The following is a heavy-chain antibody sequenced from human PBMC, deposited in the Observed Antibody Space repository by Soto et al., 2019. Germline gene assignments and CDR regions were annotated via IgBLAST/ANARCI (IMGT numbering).Heavy chain of an antibody. CDR1: GLTFSSSA. CDR2: ISENGGSRGGT. J-gene: IGHJ3*02. CDR3: ASAKAVVVAALGI. V-gene: IGHV3-23*01. Sequence: LRLSCTASGLTFSSSAMSWVRQAPGQGLEWVASISENGGSRGGTYYADSAKGRFTISRDNSKNTLYLQVDSLRGADTAVYYCASAKAVVVAALGIWGQGTMVTVSS. D-gene: IGHD2-15*01.